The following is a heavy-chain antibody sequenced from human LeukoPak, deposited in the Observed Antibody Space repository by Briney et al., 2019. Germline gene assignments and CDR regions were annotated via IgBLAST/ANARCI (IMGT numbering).Heavy chain of an antibody. J-gene: IGHJ4*02. D-gene: IGHD5-18*01. CDR1: GFTFSSYG. CDR3: ARDSKSHHYSYGYYFDY. V-gene: IGHV3-30*03. CDR2: ISYDGSNK. Sequence: GGSLRLSCAASGFTFSSYGMHWVRQAPGKGLEWVAVISYDGSNKYYADSVKGRFTISRDNSKNTLYLQMNSLRAEDTAVYYCARDSKSHHYSYGYYFDYWGQGTLVTVSS.